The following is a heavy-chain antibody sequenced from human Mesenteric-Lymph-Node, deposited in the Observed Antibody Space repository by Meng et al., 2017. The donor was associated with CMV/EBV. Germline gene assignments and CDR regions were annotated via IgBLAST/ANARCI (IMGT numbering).Heavy chain of an antibody. Sequence: GSLRLSCTVSGGSISSSSYYWGWIRQPPGKGLEWIGSIYYSGSTYYNPSLKSRVTISVDTSKNQFSLKLSSVTAADTAVYYCARVRWTAMVNTNFYYFDYWGQGTLVTVSS. CDR3: ARVRWTAMVNTNFYYFDY. V-gene: IGHV4-39*07. J-gene: IGHJ4*02. CDR1: GGSISSSSYY. CDR2: IYYSGST. D-gene: IGHD5-18*01.